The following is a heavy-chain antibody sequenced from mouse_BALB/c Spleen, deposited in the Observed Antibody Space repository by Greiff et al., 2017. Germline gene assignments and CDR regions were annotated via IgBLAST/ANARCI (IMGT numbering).Heavy chain of an antibody. CDR2: ISSGGSYT. CDR3: TRDKTTALFDY. Sequence: EVQLVESGGGLVKPGGSLKLSCAASGFTFSSYTMSWVRQTPEKRLEWVATISSGGSYTYYPDSVKGRFTISRDNAKNTLYLQMSSLKSEDTAMYYCTRDKTTALFDYWGQGTTLTVSS. V-gene: IGHV5-6-4*01. D-gene: IGHD1-2*01. J-gene: IGHJ2*01. CDR1: GFTFSSYT.